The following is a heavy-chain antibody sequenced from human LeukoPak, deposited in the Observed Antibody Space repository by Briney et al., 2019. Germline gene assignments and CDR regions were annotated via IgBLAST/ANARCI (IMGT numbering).Heavy chain of an antibody. Sequence: GGSLRLSCAASGFTFSSYWMSWVRQAPGKGLEWVANIKQDGSEKYYVDSVKGRFTISRDNAKNSLYLQMNSLRAEDTALYYCAKGPAYYYDSSGYHFDYWGQGTLVTVSS. CDR3: AKGPAYYYDSSGYHFDY. CDR2: IKQDGSEK. D-gene: IGHD3-22*01. V-gene: IGHV3-7*03. J-gene: IGHJ4*02. CDR1: GFTFSSYW.